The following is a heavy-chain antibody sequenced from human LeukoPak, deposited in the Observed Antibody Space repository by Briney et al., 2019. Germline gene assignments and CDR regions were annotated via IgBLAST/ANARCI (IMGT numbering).Heavy chain of an antibody. V-gene: IGHV4-59*01. J-gene: IGHJ4*02. CDR3: ARASYGSGRPIDY. CDR2: IYYSGST. Sequence: SETLSLTCTVSGGSISSYYWSWIRQPPGKGLEWTGYIYYSGSTNYNPSLKSRVTISVDTSKNQFSLKLSSVTAADTAVYYCARASYGSGRPIDYWGQGTLVTVSS. CDR1: GGSISSYY. D-gene: IGHD3-10*01.